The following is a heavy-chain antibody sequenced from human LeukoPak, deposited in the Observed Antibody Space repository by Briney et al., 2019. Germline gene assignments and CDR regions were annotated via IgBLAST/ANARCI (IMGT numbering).Heavy chain of an antibody. CDR3: AKDPAGNAPNWFDP. D-gene: IGHD6-13*01. V-gene: IGHV3-30*02. Sequence: GGSLRLSCAASGFTFSSYGMHWVRQAPGKGLEWVAFIRYDGSNKYYGESVKGRFTISRDNSNNTLYLQMNSLRAEDTAVYYCAKDPAGNAPNWFDPWGQGTLVTVSS. CDR2: IRYDGSNK. J-gene: IGHJ5*02. CDR1: GFTFSSYG.